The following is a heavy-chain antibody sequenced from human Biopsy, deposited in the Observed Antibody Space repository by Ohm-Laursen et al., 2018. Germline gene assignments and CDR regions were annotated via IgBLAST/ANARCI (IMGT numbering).Heavy chain of an antibody. CDR3: AIDLLEWSLPS. CDR2: IYPTSGDT. D-gene: IGHD3-3*01. V-gene: IGHV1-2*02. J-gene: IGHJ4*02. Sequence: GASVKVSCKVSGDAFLGYYLHWVRQAPGQGLEWMGSIYPTSGDTDFAQKFQGRVSMTRDTSVSTAYLELSSLRSDVTAIYCCAIDLLEWSLPSWGQGTLVTVSS. CDR1: GDAFLGYY.